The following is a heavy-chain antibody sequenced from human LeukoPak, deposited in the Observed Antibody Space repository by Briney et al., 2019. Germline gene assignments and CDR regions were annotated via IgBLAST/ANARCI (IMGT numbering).Heavy chain of an antibody. V-gene: IGHV3-48*01. CDR3: ARGVGYFDWLPDPYFDY. CDR1: GFTFSSYG. J-gene: IGHJ4*02. Sequence: GGSLRLSCAASGFTFSSYGMNWVRQAPGKGLEWVSYISSSSSTMNYADSVKGRFTISRDNTKNSLYLQMNSLRAEDTAVYYCARGVGYFDWLPDPYFDYWGQGTLVTVSS. D-gene: IGHD3-9*01. CDR2: ISSSSSTM.